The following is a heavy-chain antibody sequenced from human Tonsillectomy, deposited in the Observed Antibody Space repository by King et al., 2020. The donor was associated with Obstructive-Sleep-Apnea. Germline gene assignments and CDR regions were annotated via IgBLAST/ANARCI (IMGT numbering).Heavy chain of an antibody. D-gene: IGHD2-21*02. Sequence: QLQESGTGLVKPSQTLSLTCNVSGGSITSGSHYWSWIRQHPGKGLEWVGYIYYSGSTYYNPSLKSRVTISVDTSKNQFSLKLTSVTAADTAVYYCARDSCGGDCYPFGDAFDIWGQGTMVTVSS. CDR3: ARDSCGGDCYPFGDAFDI. V-gene: IGHV4-31*03. J-gene: IGHJ3*02. CDR1: GGSITSGSHY. CDR2: IYYSGST.